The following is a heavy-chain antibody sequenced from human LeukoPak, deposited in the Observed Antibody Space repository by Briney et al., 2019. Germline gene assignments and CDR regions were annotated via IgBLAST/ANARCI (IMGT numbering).Heavy chain of an antibody. CDR2: ITGNGDST. Sequence: PGGSLRLSCAASGFTFSTYGMHWVRQAPGPGLEYVSAITGNGDSTYFANSVKGRFTISRDNSKNTLYLQMGSLRAEDMAVYYCAKEWAPGKTFWDSWGQGTLVTVSS. CDR1: GFTFSTYG. V-gene: IGHV3-64*01. D-gene: IGHD3-16*01. CDR3: AKEWAPGKTFWDS. J-gene: IGHJ4*02.